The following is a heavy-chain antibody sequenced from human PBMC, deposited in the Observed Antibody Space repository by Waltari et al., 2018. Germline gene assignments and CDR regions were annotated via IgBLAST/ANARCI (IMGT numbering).Heavy chain of an antibody. D-gene: IGHD4-17*01. CDR1: GGSISSGTYY. V-gene: IGHV4-61*02. J-gene: IGHJ3*02. CDR3: AGQGDYYAFDI. CDR2: IYTSGRT. Sequence: QLQESGPGLVKPSQTLSLTCTVSGGSISSGTYYWTWIRQPAGKGLEWIGRIYTSGRTNYNPSLKSRLIISVDTSKNQFPLKLTSVTAADTAVYYCAGQGDYYAFDIWGQGTMLTVSS.